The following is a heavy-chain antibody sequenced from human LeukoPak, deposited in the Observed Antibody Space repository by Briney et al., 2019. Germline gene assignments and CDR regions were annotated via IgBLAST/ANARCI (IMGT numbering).Heavy chain of an antibody. CDR2: IYYSGST. Sequence: PSETLSLTCTVSGGSVSSGSYYWSWIRQPPGEGLEWIGYIYYSGSTNYNPSLKSRVTMTVDTSKNQFSLKLSSVTAADTAVYYCARVPGGGTAANWGQGTMVTVSS. CDR1: GGSVSSGSYY. CDR3: ARVPGGGTAAN. V-gene: IGHV4-61*01. J-gene: IGHJ3*01. D-gene: IGHD1-7*01.